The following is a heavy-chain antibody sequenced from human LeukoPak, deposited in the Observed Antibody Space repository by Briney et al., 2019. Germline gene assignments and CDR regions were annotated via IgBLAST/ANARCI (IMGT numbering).Heavy chain of an antibody. CDR1: GFTISSYA. V-gene: IGHV3-23*01. CDR2: ITGSGGST. J-gene: IGHJ4*02. CDR3: AKASGTHFDD. D-gene: IGHD3-10*01. Sequence: GGSLRLSCAASGFTISSYALSWVCQAPAKGLELVSGITGSGGSTFYADSVKGRFTTSRDNSKNTLYRQMNSLRTEDTAVYYCAKASGTHFDDWGQGTLVTVSS.